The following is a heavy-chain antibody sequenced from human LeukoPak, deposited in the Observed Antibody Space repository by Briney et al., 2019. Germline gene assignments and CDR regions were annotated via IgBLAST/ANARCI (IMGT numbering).Heavy chain of an antibody. D-gene: IGHD6-6*01. V-gene: IGHV1-2*02. J-gene: IGHJ4*02. Sequence: ASVKVSCKASGYSFTGSYIHWVRQAPGQGLEWMGWINPNSGGTNYAQKFQGRVTMTRDTSISTAYMELSRLRSDDTAVYYCAKEGYSSSYYDYWGQGTLVTVSS. CDR3: AKEGYSSSYYDY. CDR2: INPNSGGT. CDR1: GYSFTGSY.